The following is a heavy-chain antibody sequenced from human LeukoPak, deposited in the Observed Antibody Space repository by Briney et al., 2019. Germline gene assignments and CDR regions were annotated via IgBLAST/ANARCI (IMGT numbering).Heavy chain of an antibody. CDR1: GFTFSSYG. J-gene: IGHJ3*02. CDR3: AKWVVLGAFDI. Sequence: GGSLRLSCAASGFTFSSYGMHWVRQAPGKGLEWVAVISYDGSNKYYADSVKGRFTMSRDNSKNTLYLQMNSLRAEDTAVYYCAKWVVLGAFDIWGQGTMVTVSS. D-gene: IGHD2-15*01. CDR2: ISYDGSNK. V-gene: IGHV3-30*18.